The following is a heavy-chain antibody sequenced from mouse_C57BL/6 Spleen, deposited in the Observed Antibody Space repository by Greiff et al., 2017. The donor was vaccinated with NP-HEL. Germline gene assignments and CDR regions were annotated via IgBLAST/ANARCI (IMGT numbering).Heavy chain of an antibody. J-gene: IGHJ3*01. V-gene: IGHV1-19*01. CDR2: INPYNGGT. Sequence: EVQLQQPGPVLVKPGASVKMSCKASGYTFTDYYMHWVKQSHGKSLEWIGVINPYNGGTSYNQKFKGKATLTVDKSSSTAYMELNSLTSEDSAVYYCERDEAWFAYWGQGTLVTVSA. CDR3: ERDEAWFAY. CDR1: GYTFTDYY.